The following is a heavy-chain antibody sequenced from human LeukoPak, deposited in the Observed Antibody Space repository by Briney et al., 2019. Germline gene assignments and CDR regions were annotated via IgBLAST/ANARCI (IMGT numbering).Heavy chain of an antibody. D-gene: IGHD3-10*01. J-gene: IGHJ5*02. CDR1: GFTFTNYA. CDR2: ISYDGSNK. CDR3: ARTDYYGSP. Sequence: GRSLRPSCAASGFTFTNYAMHWVRQAPGKGLEWVAVISYDGSNKYYTDSVKGRFTISRDNSKNTTYLQMNSLRADDTAGYYCARTDYYGSPWGQGTLVPVSS. V-gene: IGHV3-30*04.